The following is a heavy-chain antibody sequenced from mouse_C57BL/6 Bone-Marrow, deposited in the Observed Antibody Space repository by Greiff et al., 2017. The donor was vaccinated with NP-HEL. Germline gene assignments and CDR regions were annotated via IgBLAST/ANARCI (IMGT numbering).Heavy chain of an antibody. CDR2: INPSNGGT. Sequence: QVQLQQPGTELVKPGDSVKLSCKASGYTFTSYWMHWVQQRPGQGLEWIGNINPSNGGTNYNAKFKSKATLTVDKSSSTAYMQRSSLTSEDSAVYYCARSGLCYGSRFYAMDYWGQGTSVTVSS. D-gene: IGHD1-1*01. J-gene: IGHJ4*01. CDR3: ARSGLCYGSRFYAMDY. V-gene: IGHV1-53*01. CDR1: GYTFTSYW.